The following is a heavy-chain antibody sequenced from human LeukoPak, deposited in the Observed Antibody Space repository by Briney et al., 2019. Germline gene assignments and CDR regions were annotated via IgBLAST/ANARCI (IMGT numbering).Heavy chain of an antibody. J-gene: IGHJ4*02. Sequence: SETLSLTCTVSGGSISSYYWSWIRQPPGKGLEWIGYIYYSGSTNYNPSLKSRVTISVDTSKNQFSLKLSSVTVADTAVYYCASSPQDDYGDYVFDYWGQGTLVTVSS. CDR1: GGSISSYY. D-gene: IGHD4-17*01. CDR2: IYYSGST. CDR3: ASSPQDDYGDYVFDY. V-gene: IGHV4-59*01.